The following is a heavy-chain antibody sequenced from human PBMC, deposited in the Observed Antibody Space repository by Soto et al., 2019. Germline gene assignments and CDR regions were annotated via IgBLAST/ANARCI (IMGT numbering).Heavy chain of an antibody. CDR2: ISAYNGNT. CDR1: GYTFTSYG. J-gene: IGHJ6*03. Sequence: QVQLVQSGAEVKKPGASVKVSCKASGYTFTSYGISWLRQAPGQGLEWMGWISAYNGNTNYAQKLQGRVTMNTDTSTSTAYMELRRLISDDTAVYYCARVNYSNRSYYYYYYMDVWGKDTTVTVSS. CDR3: ARVNYSNRSYYYYYYMDV. V-gene: IGHV1-18*01. D-gene: IGHD4-4*01.